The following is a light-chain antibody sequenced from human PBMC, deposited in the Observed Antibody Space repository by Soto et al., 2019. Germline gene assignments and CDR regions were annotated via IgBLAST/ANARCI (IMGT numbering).Light chain of an antibody. J-gene: IGKJ1*01. V-gene: IGKV3-15*01. CDR3: QQYNNWPQT. CDR2: GAS. CDR1: QSVSSN. Sequence: EIVMTQSPATLSASPGERATLSCRASQSVSSNLAWYQQKPGQAPRLLIYGASTRATGIPARFSGSGSGTEFTLIISSLQSEDFAVYYCQQYNNWPQTFGQGTKVEIK.